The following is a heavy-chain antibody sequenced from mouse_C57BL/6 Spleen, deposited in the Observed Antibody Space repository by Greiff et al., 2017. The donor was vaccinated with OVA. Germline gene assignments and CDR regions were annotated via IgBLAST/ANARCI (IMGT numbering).Heavy chain of an antibody. CDR3: AWGDYDGYFDV. Sequence: EVKLMESGPGLVKPSQSLSLTCSVTGYSITSGYYWNWIRQFPGNKLEWMGYISYDGSNNYNPSLKNRISITRDTSKNQFFLKLNSVTTEDTATYYCAWGDYDGYFDVWGTGTTVTVSS. V-gene: IGHV3-6*01. CDR2: ISYDGSN. J-gene: IGHJ1*03. CDR1: GYSITSGYY. D-gene: IGHD2-4*01.